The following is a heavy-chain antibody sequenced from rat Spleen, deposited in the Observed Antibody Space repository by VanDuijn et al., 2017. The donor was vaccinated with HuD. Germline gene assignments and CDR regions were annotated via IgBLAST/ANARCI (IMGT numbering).Heavy chain of an antibody. J-gene: IGHJ1*01. V-gene: IGHV5-25*01. CDR3: ARLSGPLWCFDF. CDR1: GFTFSNYY. CDR2: ISTGGGSI. D-gene: IGHD4-3*01. Sequence: EVQLVESGGGLVQPGRSLKLSCAASGFTFSNYYMAWVRQAPTKGLEWVAYISTGGGSIYYPDSVKGRFTISRDNAKTTLYLQMNSLKSEDTATYYCARLSGPLWCFDFWGPGTMVTVTS.